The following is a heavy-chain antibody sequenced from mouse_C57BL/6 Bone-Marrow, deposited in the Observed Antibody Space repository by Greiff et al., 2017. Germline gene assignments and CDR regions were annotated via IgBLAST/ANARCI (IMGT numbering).Heavy chain of an antibody. CDR1: GFTFSSYG. Sequence: EVQGVESGGDLVKPGGSLKLSCAASGFTFSSYGMSWVRQTPDKRLEWVATISSGGSYTYYPARVKGRFTSSRDNAKNTLYLHMSSLKSEATAMYYCSRHRLRSPFDYWGQGTTLTVSS. D-gene: IGHD1-1*01. CDR3: SRHRLRSPFDY. CDR2: ISSGGSYT. J-gene: IGHJ2*01. V-gene: IGHV5-6*01.